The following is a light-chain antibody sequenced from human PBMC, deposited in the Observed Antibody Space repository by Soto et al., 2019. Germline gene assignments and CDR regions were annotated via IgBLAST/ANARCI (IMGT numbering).Light chain of an antibody. J-gene: IGKJ5*01. Sequence: EIVLTQSPATLSLSPGERATLSCRASQSIISYLAWYQQKPGQAPRLLIYDGSNRATGIPARFSGSGSGTDFTLTISSLEPEEFAVYYCQQRYNWPPITFGQGTRLESK. V-gene: IGKV3-11*01. CDR2: DGS. CDR1: QSIISY. CDR3: QQRYNWPPIT.